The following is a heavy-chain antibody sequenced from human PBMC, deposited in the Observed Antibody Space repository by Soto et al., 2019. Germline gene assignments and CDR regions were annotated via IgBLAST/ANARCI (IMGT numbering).Heavy chain of an antibody. J-gene: IGHJ5*02. Sequence: QVQLQESGPGLVKPSQTLSLICTVSGGSISSGGYYWSWIRQHPGKGLQWIGYIYYMGSTYYNPSLKSKVTTSVETYKNQFALKLSSVTAADTGVYYCARAAHYSSPFRWFDTWGQGTLVTVSS. CDR1: GGSISSGGYY. CDR3: ARAAHYSSPFRWFDT. CDR2: IYYMGST. V-gene: IGHV4-31*01. D-gene: IGHD6-13*01.